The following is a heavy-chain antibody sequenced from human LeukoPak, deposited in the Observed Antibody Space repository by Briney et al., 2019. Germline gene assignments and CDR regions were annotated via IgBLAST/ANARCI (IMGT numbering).Heavy chain of an antibody. CDR1: GGSISSDY. CDR2: IYYSGTT. CDR3: ARGANWGSPDY. J-gene: IGHJ4*02. Sequence: TSETLSLTCIVSGGSISSDYWSWIRQSPGKGLEWTGYIYYSGTTSYNPSLKSRVTISLDTSKNQFSLKLSSVTAADTAVYYCARGANWGSPDYWGQGTLVTVSS. D-gene: IGHD7-27*01. V-gene: IGHV4-59*01.